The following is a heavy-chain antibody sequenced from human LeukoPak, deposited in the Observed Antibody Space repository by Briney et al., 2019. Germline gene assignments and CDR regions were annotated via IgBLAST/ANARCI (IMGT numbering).Heavy chain of an antibody. CDR2: ISGSGGST. Sequence: PGGSLGLSCAASGFTFSSYAMSWVRQAPGKGLEWVSAISGSGGSTYYADSVKGRFTISRDNSKNTLYLQMNSLRAEDTAVYYCAKDYWDTAMVDDAFDIWGQGTMVTVSS. J-gene: IGHJ3*02. CDR1: GFTFSSYA. CDR3: AKDYWDTAMVDDAFDI. V-gene: IGHV3-23*01. D-gene: IGHD5-18*01.